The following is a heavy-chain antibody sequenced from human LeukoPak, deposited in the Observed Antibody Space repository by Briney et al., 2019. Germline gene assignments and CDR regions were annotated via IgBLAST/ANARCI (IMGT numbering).Heavy chain of an antibody. V-gene: IGHV4-4*07. Sequence: SETLSLTCTVSGGSISSYYWSWIRQPAGKGLEWIGRIYTGGNTNYNPSLKSRVTMSLDTSKNQFSLKLSSVTAADTAVYYCARALVNYYDILTCYYKLPIDAFDIWGQGTMVTVSS. CDR2: IYTGGNT. J-gene: IGHJ3*02. D-gene: IGHD3-9*01. CDR3: ARALVNYYDILTCYYKLPIDAFDI. CDR1: GGSISSYY.